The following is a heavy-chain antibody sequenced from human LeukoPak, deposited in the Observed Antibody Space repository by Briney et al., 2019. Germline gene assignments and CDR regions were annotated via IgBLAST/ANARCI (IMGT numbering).Heavy chain of an antibody. D-gene: IGHD6-19*01. CDR2: INSGGSA. V-gene: IGHV3-53*01. CDR1: GFIVSSNY. J-gene: IGHJ4*02. CDR3: ARLASDTNGWDHFDY. Sequence: GGSLRLSCAASGFIVSSNYMGWVRQAPGEGLEWVSSINSGGSANYADSVKGRFTISRDNSKNTLYLHMNSLRAEDTAVYFCARLASDTNGWDHFDYWGQGTLVTVSS.